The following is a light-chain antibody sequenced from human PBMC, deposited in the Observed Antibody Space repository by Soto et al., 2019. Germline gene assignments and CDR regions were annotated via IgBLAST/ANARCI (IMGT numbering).Light chain of an antibody. J-gene: IGLJ1*01. CDR3: CSFAGSGTGV. CDR1: SSDIGTYNL. V-gene: IGLV2-23*02. Sequence: QSVLTQPASVSGSPGQSIAISCTGTSSDIGTYNLVSWYQQHPGKVPKLMTSEVNKRPSGVSNRFSGSKSGNTASLTISGLQTEDEADYYCCSFAGSGTGVFGTGTKVTVL. CDR2: EVN.